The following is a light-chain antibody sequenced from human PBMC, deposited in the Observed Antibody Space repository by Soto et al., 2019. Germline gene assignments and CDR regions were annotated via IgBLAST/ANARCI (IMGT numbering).Light chain of an antibody. CDR2: KAS. V-gene: IGKV1-5*03. J-gene: IGKJ1*01. CDR3: QQYNGPST. Sequence: DIQMTQSPSTLSASVGDRVTITCRASQSISSWLAWYQQKPGKAPKLLIYKASSLESGVPSRFSGSGSGTEFTLTISSLQPDDFATYYCQQYNGPSTFGQGTKVDIK. CDR1: QSISSW.